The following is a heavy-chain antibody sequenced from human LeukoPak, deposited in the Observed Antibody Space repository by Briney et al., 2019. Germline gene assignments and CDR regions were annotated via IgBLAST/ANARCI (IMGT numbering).Heavy chain of an antibody. J-gene: IGHJ4*02. D-gene: IGHD5-12*01. V-gene: IGHV1-69*13. CDR1: GGTFSSYA. Sequence: GASVKVSCKASGGTFSSYAISWVRQAPGQGLEWMGGIIPIFGTANYAQKFQGRVTITADESTSTAYMELSSLRSVDTAVYYCARGPPQSPSYSGYDYYFDYWGQGTLVTVSS. CDR3: ARGPPQSPSYSGYDYYFDY. CDR2: IIPIFGTA.